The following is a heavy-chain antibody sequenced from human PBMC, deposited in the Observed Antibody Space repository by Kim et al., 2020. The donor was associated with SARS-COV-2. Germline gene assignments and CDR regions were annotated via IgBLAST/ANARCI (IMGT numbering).Heavy chain of an antibody. CDR2: INHRGST. D-gene: IGHD6-13*01. CDR3: ARDSSSPTNHWFDP. V-gene: IGHV4-34*01. CDR1: GGSFSGYY. J-gene: IGHJ5*02. Sequence: SETLSLTCAVYGGSFSGYYWSWIRQPPGKGLEWIGEINHRGSTNYNPSLKSRATISVDTSKNQFSLKLSSVTAADTAVYYCARDSSSPTNHWFDPWGQGTLVTVSS.